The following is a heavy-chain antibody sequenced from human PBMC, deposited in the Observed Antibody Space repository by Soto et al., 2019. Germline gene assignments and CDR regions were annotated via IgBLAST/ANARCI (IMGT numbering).Heavy chain of an antibody. Sequence: QVQLTDSGGGVVQPGGSLRLSYATSGFTFSAFSMHWVRQAPGKGLEWVGVISSDGGTQYYADSVKGRFTISRDNSKNTLYLQMNSLRSEDTAVYYCAREVVLTEWYFDNWGQGIPVMVSS. CDR3: AREVVLTEWYFDN. D-gene: IGHD3-3*01. V-gene: IGHV3-30-3*01. J-gene: IGHJ4*02. CDR1: GFTFSAFS. CDR2: ISSDGGTQ.